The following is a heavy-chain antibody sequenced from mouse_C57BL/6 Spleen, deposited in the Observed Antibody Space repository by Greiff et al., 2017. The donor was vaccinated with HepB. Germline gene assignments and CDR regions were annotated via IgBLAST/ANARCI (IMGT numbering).Heavy chain of an antibody. D-gene: IGHD1-1*01. CDR3: AREDYYGSSYDFDV. J-gene: IGHJ1*03. CDR2: INPSNGGT. Sequence: VKLQQPGTELVKPGASVKLSCKASGYTFTSYWMHWVKQRPGQGLEWIGNINPSNGGTNYNEKFKSKATLTVDKSSSTAYMQLSSLTSEDSAVYYCAREDYYGSSYDFDVWGTGTTVTVSS. V-gene: IGHV1-53*01. CDR1: GYTFTSYW.